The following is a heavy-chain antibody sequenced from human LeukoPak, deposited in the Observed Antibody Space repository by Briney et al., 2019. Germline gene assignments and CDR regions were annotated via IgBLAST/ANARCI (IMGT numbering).Heavy chain of an antibody. CDR1: GGTFSSYA. J-gene: IGHJ6*03. D-gene: IGHD5-18*01. V-gene: IGHV1-69*01. CDR3: ARAFGYSYGYYYYYYMDV. Sequence: GSSVKVSCKASGGTFSSYAISWVRQAPRQGLEGMGGIIPIFGTANYAQKFQGRVTITADESTSTAYMELSSLRSEDTAVYYCARAFGYSYGYYYYYYMDVWGKGTTVTVSS. CDR2: IIPIFGTA.